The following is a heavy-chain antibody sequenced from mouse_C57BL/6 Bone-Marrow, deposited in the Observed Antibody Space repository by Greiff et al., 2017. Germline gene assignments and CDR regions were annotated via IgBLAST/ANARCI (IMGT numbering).Heavy chain of an antibody. V-gene: IGHV14-4*01. CDR1: GFNIKDDY. CDR2: IDPEIGDT. Sequence: VQLQQSGAELVRPGASVKLSCTASGFNIKDDYIHWVKQRPEQGLEWIGWIDPEIGDTEYASKFQGKATITSDTSSNTAYLPLSSLTSEDTAVYYCSSLHGNYFDFWGQGTPLTVAS. D-gene: IGHD2-1*01. J-gene: IGHJ2*01. CDR3: SSLHGNYFDF.